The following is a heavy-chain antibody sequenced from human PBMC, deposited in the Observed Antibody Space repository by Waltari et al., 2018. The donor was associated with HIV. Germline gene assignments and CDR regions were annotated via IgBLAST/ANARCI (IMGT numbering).Heavy chain of an antibody. Sequence: QVQLIQSGAEVKKPGASVKVSCQVFGYTPSELSMPWVRQAPGKGLEWMGGFDPEGDRTIYAQMLQGRVTMTEDTSTNTAYMELSSLTSEDTAVYYCATGAGTTSIQLYDMDVWGQGTTVTVSS. J-gene: IGHJ6*02. V-gene: IGHV1-24*01. CDR1: GYTPSELS. CDR2: FDPEGDRT. CDR3: ATGAGTTSIQLYDMDV. D-gene: IGHD1-1*01.